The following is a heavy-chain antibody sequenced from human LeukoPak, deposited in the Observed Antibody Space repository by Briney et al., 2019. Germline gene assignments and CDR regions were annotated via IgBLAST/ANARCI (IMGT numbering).Heavy chain of an antibody. CDR1: GVSISTSNR. CDR3: AREEDASGSYYNY. D-gene: IGHD3-10*01. CDR2: IHHSGST. J-gene: IGHJ4*02. Sequence: PSGTLSLTCDVSGVSISTSNRWSWVRQPPGKGLEWIGEIHHSGSTNYNPSLKSRVTISVDKSKNQFSLNLNSVTAADTAVYYCAREEDASGSYYNYWGQGILVTVSS. V-gene: IGHV4-4*02.